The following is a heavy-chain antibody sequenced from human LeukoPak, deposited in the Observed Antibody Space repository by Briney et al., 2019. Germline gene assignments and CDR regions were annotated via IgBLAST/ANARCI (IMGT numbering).Heavy chain of an antibody. CDR3: ARFRAVTTYYFDY. V-gene: IGHV4-34*01. J-gene: IGHJ4*02. CDR1: GGSFSGYY. Sequence: PSETLSLTCAVYGGSFSGYYWCWIRQPPGKGLERIGEINHSGSTNYNPSLKSRVTISVDTSKNQFSLKLSSVTAADTAVYYCARFRAVTTYYFDYWGQGTLVTVSS. CDR2: INHSGST. D-gene: IGHD4-17*01.